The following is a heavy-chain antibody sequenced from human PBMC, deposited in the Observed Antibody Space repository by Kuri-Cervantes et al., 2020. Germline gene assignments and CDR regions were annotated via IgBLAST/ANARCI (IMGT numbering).Heavy chain of an antibody. J-gene: IGHJ4*02. CDR3: ARDRRYYYDSSGY. V-gene: IGHV1-69*13. CDR1: GYTFTSYA. Sequence: SVKVSCKASGYTFTSYAISWVRQAPGQGLEWMGGIIPIFGTANYAQKFQGRVTITADESTSTAYMELSSLRSEDTAVYYCARDRRYYYDSSGYWGQGTLVTVSS. D-gene: IGHD3-22*01. CDR2: IIPIFGTA.